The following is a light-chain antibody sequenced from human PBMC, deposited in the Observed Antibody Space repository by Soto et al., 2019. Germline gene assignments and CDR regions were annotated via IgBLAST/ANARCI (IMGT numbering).Light chain of an antibody. CDR2: CAS. CDR1: QSFXSSY. V-gene: IGKV3-20*01. CDR3: QQYGITSRT. J-gene: IGKJ5*01. Sequence: IVLTQSAVTLSLSRGESATLSCRDSQSFXSSYRAGDPQKPGQAPGLRXYCASSRATGSPDRLSGSGSGTDFTLTISRREHDDCVAYYCQQYGITSRTFGQGTRLEIK.